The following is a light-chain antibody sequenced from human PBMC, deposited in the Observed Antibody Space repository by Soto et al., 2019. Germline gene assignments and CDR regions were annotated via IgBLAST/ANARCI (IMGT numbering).Light chain of an antibody. Sequence: QSALAQPRSVSGSPGQSVTISCTGTSSDVGGYNYVTWYQHHPGKAPKLKIYDVNKRPSGVPDRFSGSRSGNTASLTISGLQTEDEAEYFCCSYAGSNTLVCGGGTKLTVL. CDR2: DVN. V-gene: IGLV2-11*01. J-gene: IGLJ3*02. CDR1: SSDVGGYNY. CDR3: CSYAGSNTLV.